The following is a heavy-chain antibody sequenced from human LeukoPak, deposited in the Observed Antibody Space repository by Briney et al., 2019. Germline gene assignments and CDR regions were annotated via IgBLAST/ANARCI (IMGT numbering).Heavy chain of an antibody. CDR1: GGSISSYY. CDR3: ATRSTGAAAIFDS. J-gene: IGHJ4*02. CDR2: IYYSGNT. Sequence: SETLSLTCTVSGGSISSYYWSWIRQPPGKGLEWIGYIYYSGNTNYNPSLKSRVTISVDTSKNQFSLKLSSVTAADTAVYYCATRSTGAAAIFDSWGQGALVTVSS. V-gene: IGHV4-59*01. D-gene: IGHD2-2*01.